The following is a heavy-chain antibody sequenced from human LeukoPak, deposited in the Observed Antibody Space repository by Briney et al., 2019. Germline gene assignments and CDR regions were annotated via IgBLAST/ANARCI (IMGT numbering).Heavy chain of an antibody. Sequence: ASVKVSCKASGGTFSSYAISWVRQAPGQGLEWMGRIIPILGIANYAQKFQGRVTITADKSTSTAYMELSSLRSEDTAVYYCASPPMRDYDILTGYYPFDYWGQGTLVTVSS. V-gene: IGHV1-69*04. J-gene: IGHJ4*02. D-gene: IGHD3-9*01. CDR3: ASPPMRDYDILTGYYPFDY. CDR1: GGTFSSYA. CDR2: IIPILGIA.